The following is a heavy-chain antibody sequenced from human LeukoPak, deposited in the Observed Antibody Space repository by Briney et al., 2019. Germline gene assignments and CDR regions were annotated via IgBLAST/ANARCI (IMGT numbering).Heavy chain of an antibody. D-gene: IGHD6-13*01. J-gene: IGHJ3*02. CDR2: ISYDGSNK. V-gene: IGHV3-30-3*01. Sequence: PGGSLRLSCAASGFTFSSYAMHWVRQAPGKGLEWVAVISYDGSNKYYADSVKGRFTISRDNSKNTLYLQMNSLRAEDTAVYYCARGAAAHNAFDIWGQGTMVTVSS. CDR1: GFTFSSYA. CDR3: ARGAAAHNAFDI.